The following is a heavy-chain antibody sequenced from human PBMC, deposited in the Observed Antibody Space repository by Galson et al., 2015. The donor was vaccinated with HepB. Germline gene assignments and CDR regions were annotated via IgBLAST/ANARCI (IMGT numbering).Heavy chain of an antibody. CDR2: INPSGGST. V-gene: IGHV1-46*04. J-gene: IGHJ4*02. CDR3: ARGGHLARNYDSSGTFEN. Sequence: SVKVSCKASGYTFTSYYMHWVRQAPGQGLEWMGIINPSGGSTSYAQKLQGRVTMTRDTSTSTVYMELSSLRSEDTAVYYCARGGHLARNYDSSGTFENWGQGTLVTVSS. CDR1: GYTFTSYY. D-gene: IGHD3-22*01.